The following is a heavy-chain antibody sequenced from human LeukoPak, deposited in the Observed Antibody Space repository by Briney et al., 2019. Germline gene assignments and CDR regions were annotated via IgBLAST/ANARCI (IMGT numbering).Heavy chain of an antibody. CDR1: GFTFNNYG. CDR2: ISYDGNNK. V-gene: IGHV3-30*18. J-gene: IGHJ4*02. CDR3: AKSHANSGTYHSFFDY. Sequence: GGSLRLSCAASGFTFNNYGMHWVRQAPGKGLEWVALISYDGNNKYYADSVKGGFTISRDNSKNTLFLQMNSLRPDDTAVYYCAKSHANSGTYHSFFDYWGQGTLVTVSS. D-gene: IGHD1-26*01.